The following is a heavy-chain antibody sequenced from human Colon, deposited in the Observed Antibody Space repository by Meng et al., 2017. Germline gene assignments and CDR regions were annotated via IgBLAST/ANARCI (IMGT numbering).Heavy chain of an antibody. J-gene: IGHJ4*02. CDR1: GLTFSTSA. D-gene: IGHD3-22*01. V-gene: IGHV3-23*01. Sequence: EVQRLESGGGVVQPGGSMRLSCAASGLTFSTSAMSWVRQAPGKGLECISIISSSGDSTYYADSVKGRFTISRDNSKNTLFLQMNSLRSEDSAVYYCARASGSGFWGQGTLVTVSS. CDR3: ARASGSGF. CDR2: ISSSGDST.